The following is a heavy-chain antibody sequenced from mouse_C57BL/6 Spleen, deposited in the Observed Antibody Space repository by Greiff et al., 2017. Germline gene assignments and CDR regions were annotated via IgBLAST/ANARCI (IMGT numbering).Heavy chain of an antibody. CDR2: ISSGSSTI. CDR1: GFTFSDYG. CDR3: ARRKWYFDV. Sequence: DVQLVESGGGLVKPGGSLKLSCAASGFTFSDYGMHWVRQAPEKGLEWVAYISSGSSTIYYADTVKGRFTISRDNAKNTLFLRMTSLRSEDTAMYYCARRKWYFDVWGTGTTVTVSS. V-gene: IGHV5-17*01. J-gene: IGHJ1*03.